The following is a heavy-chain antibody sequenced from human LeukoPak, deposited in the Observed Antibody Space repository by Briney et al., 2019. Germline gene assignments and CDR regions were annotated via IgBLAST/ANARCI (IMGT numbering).Heavy chain of an antibody. V-gene: IGHV4-38-2*02. Sequence: SETLSLTCTVSGYSIRSGDYWGWIRQPPGKGLEWIGNIYHSGSTYYNPSLKSRVIISVDTSKNHFSLKLSSVTAADTAVYYCARWGVTPGDYWGQGTLVTVSS. J-gene: IGHJ4*02. CDR2: IYHSGST. D-gene: IGHD4-23*01. CDR1: GYSIRSGDY. CDR3: ARWGVTPGDY.